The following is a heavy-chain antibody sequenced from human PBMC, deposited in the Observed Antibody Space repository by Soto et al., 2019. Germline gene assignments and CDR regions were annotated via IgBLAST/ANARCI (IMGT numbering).Heavy chain of an antibody. D-gene: IGHD2-2*01. V-gene: IGHV1-18*01. J-gene: IGHJ3*01. CDR3: ATRTLYCSSTSCYGLR. CDR2: ISAYNGNT. CDR1: GYTFTSYG. Sequence: ASVKVACKASGYTFTSYGISWVRQAPGQGLEWMGWISAYNGNTNYAQKLQGRVTMTTDTSTGTAYMELSSLRSEDTAVYYCATRTLYCSSTSCYGLRWGQGTMVTVSS.